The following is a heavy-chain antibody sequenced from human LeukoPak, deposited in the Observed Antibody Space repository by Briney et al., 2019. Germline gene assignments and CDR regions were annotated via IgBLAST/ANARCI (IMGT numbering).Heavy chain of an antibody. Sequence: PGGSLRLSCAASGFTFSSYWMHWVRQAPGKGLVWVSRINSDGSSTSYADSVKGRFTISRDNAKNTLYLQVNSLRAEDTAVYYCARVGDYGGNPYYFDYWGQGTLVTVSS. D-gene: IGHD4-23*01. CDR3: ARVGDYGGNPYYFDY. CDR1: GFTFSSYW. J-gene: IGHJ4*02. CDR2: INSDGSST. V-gene: IGHV3-74*01.